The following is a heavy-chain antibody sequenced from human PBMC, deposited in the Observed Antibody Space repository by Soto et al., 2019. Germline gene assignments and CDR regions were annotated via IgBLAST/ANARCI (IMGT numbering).Heavy chain of an antibody. V-gene: IGHV4-34*02. Sequence: QVQLQQWGAGLLKPSETLSLTCAVFGGSFSGNYWSWVRQTPEKGLEWIGQINYSGSTRYNPSLKSRVTISVDTSSNQFSLRLSSMTAADTAVYYCATLGVWGSYRQHALDVWGQGTLVTVSS. J-gene: IGHJ3*01. CDR2: INYSGST. CDR1: GGSFSGNY. CDR3: ATLGVWGSYRQHALDV. D-gene: IGHD3-16*02.